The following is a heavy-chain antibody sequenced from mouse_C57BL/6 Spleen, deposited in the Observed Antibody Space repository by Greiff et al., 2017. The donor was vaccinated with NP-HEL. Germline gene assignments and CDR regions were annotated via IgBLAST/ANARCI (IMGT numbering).Heavy chain of an antibody. CDR1: GYTFTSYW. Sequence: QVQLQQPGAELVRPGSSVKLSCKASGYTFTSYWMHWVKQRPIQGLEWIGNIDPFDSETHYNQKFKDKATLTVDKSSSTAYMQLSSLTSEDSAVYYCARRPTVVYWYFDVWGTGTTVTVSS. CDR3: ARRPTVVYWYFDV. J-gene: IGHJ1*03. D-gene: IGHD1-1*01. CDR2: IDPFDSET. V-gene: IGHV1-52*01.